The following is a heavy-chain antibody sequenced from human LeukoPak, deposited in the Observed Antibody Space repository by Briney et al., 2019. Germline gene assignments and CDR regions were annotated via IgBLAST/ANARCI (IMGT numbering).Heavy chain of an antibody. V-gene: IGHV1-2*02. CDR2: INSKSGGT. J-gene: IGHJ3*02. CDR3: ANSGGEEDAAFDI. D-gene: IGHD2-15*01. Sequence: ASVKVSCKASGYTYTSYYMHWVRQAPGQGLEWMGWINSKSGGTNYAQKFQGRVTMTRDTSITTAYMELSRLRSDDTAVYYCANSGGEEDAAFDIWGQGTMVTVSS. CDR1: GYTYTSYY.